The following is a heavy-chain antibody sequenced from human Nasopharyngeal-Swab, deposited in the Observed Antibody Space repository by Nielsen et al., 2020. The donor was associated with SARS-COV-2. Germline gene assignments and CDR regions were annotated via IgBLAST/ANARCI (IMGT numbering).Heavy chain of an antibody. CDR2: IIPIFGTA. V-gene: IGHV1-69*13. J-gene: IGHJ4*02. CDR3: AIPRGGYDSRGYYYGVDY. D-gene: IGHD3-22*01. Sequence: SVKVSCKASGGTFSSYAISWVRQAPGQGLEWMGGIIPIFGTANYAQKFQGRVTITADESTSTAYMELSSLRSEDTAVYYCAIPRGGYDSRGYYYGVDYWGQGTLVTVSS. CDR1: GGTFSSYA.